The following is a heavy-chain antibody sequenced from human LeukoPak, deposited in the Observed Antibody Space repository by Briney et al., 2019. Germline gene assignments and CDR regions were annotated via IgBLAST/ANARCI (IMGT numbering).Heavy chain of an antibody. CDR3: AITSGGTKPPMN. D-gene: IGHD2-15*01. J-gene: IGHJ4*02. V-gene: IGHV3-33*01. CDR2: IWYDGSNK. Sequence: GGSLRLSCAASGFTFSSYGMHWVRQAPGKGLEWVAVIWYDGSNKYYADSVKGRFTISRDNSKNTPYLQMNSLRAEDTAVYYCAITSGGTKPPMNWGQGTLVTVSS. CDR1: GFTFSSYG.